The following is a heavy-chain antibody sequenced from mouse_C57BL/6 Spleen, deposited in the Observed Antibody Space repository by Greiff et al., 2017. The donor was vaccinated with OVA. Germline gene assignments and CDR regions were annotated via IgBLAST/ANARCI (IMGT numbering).Heavy chain of an antibody. CDR2: INPNNGGT. J-gene: IGHJ3*01. CDR3: ARSGWLLLFAY. D-gene: IGHD2-3*01. Sequence: VQLKQSGPELVKPGASVKMSCKASGYTFTDYNMHWVKQSHGKSLEWIGYINPNNGGTSYNQKFKGKATLTVNKSSSTAYMELRSLTSEDSAVYYCARSGWLLLFAYWGQGTLATVSA. V-gene: IGHV1-22*01. CDR1: GYTFTDYN.